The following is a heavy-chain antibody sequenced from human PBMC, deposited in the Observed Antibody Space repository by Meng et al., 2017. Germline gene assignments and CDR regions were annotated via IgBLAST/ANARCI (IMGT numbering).Heavy chain of an antibody. CDR2: ISSSSSYI. CDR3: ARESHSSGWTY. Sequence: EVQLVESGGGLVQPGGSLRLSCAVSGFTFSSYCMNWVRQAPGKGLEWVSSISSSSSYIYYAASVKGRFTISRDNAKNSLYLQMNSLRAEDTAVYYCARESHSSGWTYWGQGTLVTVSS. D-gene: IGHD6-19*01. V-gene: IGHV3-21*01. CDR1: GFTFSSYC. J-gene: IGHJ4*02.